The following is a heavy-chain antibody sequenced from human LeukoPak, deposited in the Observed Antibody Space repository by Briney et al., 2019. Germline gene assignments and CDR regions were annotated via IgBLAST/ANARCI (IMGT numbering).Heavy chain of an antibody. CDR2: IYYSGTT. V-gene: IGHV4-39*01. J-gene: IGHJ3*02. Sequence: SETLSLTCTVSGGSISNSYYYWGWTRQPPGEALEWIGSIYYSGTTYYNPSLKSRVTISVDTSKNQFSLKLSSVTAADTAVYYCARRDYGRGAFDIWGQGTMVTVSS. CDR3: ARRDYGRGAFDI. D-gene: IGHD4-17*01. CDR1: GGSISNSYYY.